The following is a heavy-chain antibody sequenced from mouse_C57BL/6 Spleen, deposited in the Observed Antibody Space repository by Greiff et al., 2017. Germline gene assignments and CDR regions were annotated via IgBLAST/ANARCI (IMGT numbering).Heavy chain of an antibody. J-gene: IGHJ2*01. CDR2: IYPGDGDT. CDR3: ARFGDGYLFDY. D-gene: IGHD2-3*01. CDR1: GYAFSSSW. V-gene: IGHV1-82*01. Sequence: VQLQQSGPELVKPGASVKISCKASGYAFSSSWMNWVKQRPGKGLEWIGRIYPGDGDTKYNGKFKGKSTLTADKSSSTAYMQLSSLTSEDSAVYFCARFGDGYLFDYWGQGTTLTVSS.